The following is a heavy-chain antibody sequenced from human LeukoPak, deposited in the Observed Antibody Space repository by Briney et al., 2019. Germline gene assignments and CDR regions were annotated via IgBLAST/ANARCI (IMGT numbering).Heavy chain of an antibody. D-gene: IGHD6-19*01. V-gene: IGHV4-59*08. Sequence: PSETLSLTCTVSGGSTSNYYWTWIRQPPGKGLEWIGYIYYTGATSYNPSLKSRVTISVGTSKNQFSLKLTSVTAADTAVYYCAKYGGSGWAIDYWGQGTLVTVSS. CDR1: GGSTSNYY. CDR2: IYYTGAT. J-gene: IGHJ4*02. CDR3: AKYGGSGWAIDY.